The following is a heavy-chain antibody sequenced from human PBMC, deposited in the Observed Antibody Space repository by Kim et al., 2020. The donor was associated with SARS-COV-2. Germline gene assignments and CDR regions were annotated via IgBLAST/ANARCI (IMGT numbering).Heavy chain of an antibody. J-gene: IGHJ2*01. Sequence: GGSLRLSCAASGFTFSSYDMHWVRQATGKGLEWVSAIGTAGDPYYPGSVKGRFTISRENAKNSLYLQMNSLRAGDTAVYYCARGRGEITMIAGTDWYFDLWGRGTLVTVSS. V-gene: IGHV3-13*05. CDR2: IGTAGDP. D-gene: IGHD3-22*01. CDR3: ARGRGEITMIAGTDWYFDL. CDR1: GFTFSSYD.